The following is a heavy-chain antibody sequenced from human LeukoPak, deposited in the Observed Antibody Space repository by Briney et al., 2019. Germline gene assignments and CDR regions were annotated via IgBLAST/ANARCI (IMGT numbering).Heavy chain of an antibody. Sequence: GASVKVSCKASEYTFTDYYIHWIRQAPGQGLEWMGRISPNTGGTDHAQEFRDKITMTRDTSISTAYIELSRLISDDTAVYYCARGGRSGYRYFGYWGQGTLVTVSS. D-gene: IGHD5-18*01. J-gene: IGHJ4*02. V-gene: IGHV1-2*06. CDR3: ARGGRSGYRYFGY. CDR1: EYTFTDYY. CDR2: ISPNTGGT.